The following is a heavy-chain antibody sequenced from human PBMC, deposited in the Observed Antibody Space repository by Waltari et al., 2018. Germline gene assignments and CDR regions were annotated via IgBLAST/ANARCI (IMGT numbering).Heavy chain of an antibody. CDR1: GFTFSSYG. J-gene: IGHJ4*02. V-gene: IGHV3-30*03. CDR3: ASGYSSSWFGTPGGY. Sequence: QPGRSLRLSCAASGFTFSSYGMHWVRQAPGKGLEWVAVISYDGSNKYYADSVKGRFTISRDNSKNTLYLQMNSLRAEDTAVYYCASGYSSSWFGTPGGYWGQGTLVTVSS. D-gene: IGHD6-13*01. CDR2: ISYDGSNK.